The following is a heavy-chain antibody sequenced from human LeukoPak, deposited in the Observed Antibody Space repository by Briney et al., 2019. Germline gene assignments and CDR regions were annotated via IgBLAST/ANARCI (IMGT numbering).Heavy chain of an antibody. CDR3: ARVRSGYYFDY. CDR1: GFTFSSDW. J-gene: IGHJ4*02. V-gene: IGHV3-7*04. Sequence: GRSLTLSCVASGFTFSSDWMSWVRQAPGKGLEWVANIKQDGSEQYYVDSVKGRFTISRDNTKNSLYLQMNSLRAEDTAVYYCARVRSGYYFDYWGQGTLVTVSS. D-gene: IGHD5-12*01. CDR2: IKQDGSEQ.